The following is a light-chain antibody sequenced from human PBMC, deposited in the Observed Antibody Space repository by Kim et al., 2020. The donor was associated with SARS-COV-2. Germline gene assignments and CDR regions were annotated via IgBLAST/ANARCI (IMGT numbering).Light chain of an antibody. J-gene: IGKJ1*01. CDR3: QKYNNAPRT. CDR1: QDINAD. Sequence: DIQMTQSPLSLSASVGDRVSITCRASQDINADLAWFQQKPGKAPKLLISAASSLHPGVPSRFSGRGSGTDFTLTISSLEPEDVATYYCQKYNNAPRTFGQGTKVDIK. V-gene: IGKV1-27*01. CDR2: AAS.